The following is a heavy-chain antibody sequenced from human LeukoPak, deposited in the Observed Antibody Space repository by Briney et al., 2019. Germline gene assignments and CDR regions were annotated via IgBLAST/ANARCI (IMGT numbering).Heavy chain of an antibody. Sequence: SETLSLTCTVSGGSISSYYWSWIRQPPGKGLEWIGYIYYSGSTNYNPSLKSRVTISVDTSKNQSSLKVNAVTAADTAVYYCVQSSDQYFYGMDVWGQGTTVTVSS. V-gene: IGHV4-59*12. J-gene: IGHJ6*02. CDR2: IYYSGST. D-gene: IGHD2/OR15-2a*01. CDR3: VQSSDQYFYGMDV. CDR1: GGSISSYY.